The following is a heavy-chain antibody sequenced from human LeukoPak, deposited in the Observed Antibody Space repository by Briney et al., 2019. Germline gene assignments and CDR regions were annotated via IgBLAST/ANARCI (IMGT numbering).Heavy chain of an antibody. CDR2: IYYSGST. Sequence: SETLSLTCAVYGGSFSGYYWSWIRQPPGKGLEWIGSIYYSGSTYYNPSLKSRVTISVDTSKNQFSLKLSSVTAADTAVYYCARRYGNWGQGTLVTVSS. CDR3: ARRYGN. V-gene: IGHV4-34*01. J-gene: IGHJ4*02. D-gene: IGHD1-1*01. CDR1: GGSFSGYY.